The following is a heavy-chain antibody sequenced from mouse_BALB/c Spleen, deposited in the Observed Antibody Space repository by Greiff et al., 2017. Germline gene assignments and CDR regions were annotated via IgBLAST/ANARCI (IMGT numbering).Heavy chain of an antibody. CDR1: GYTFTSYW. D-gene: IGHD2-10*02. CDR3: TRPSYWYFDV. Sequence: QVQLQQPGAELVKPGAPVKLSCKASGYTFTSYWMNWVKQRPGRGLEWIGRIDPSDSETHYNQKFKDKATLTVDKSSSTAYIQLSSLTSEDSAVYYCTRPSYWYFDVWGAGTTVTVSS. CDR2: IDPSDSET. V-gene: IGHV1-69*02. J-gene: IGHJ1*01.